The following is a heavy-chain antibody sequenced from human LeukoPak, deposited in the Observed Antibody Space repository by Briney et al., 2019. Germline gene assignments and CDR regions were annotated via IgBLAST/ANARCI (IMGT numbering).Heavy chain of an antibody. V-gene: IGHV3-23*01. CDR2: IGGSGTST. CDR1: GFSFNNYA. CDR3: AKTSLGHPPYYCTMDV. D-gene: IGHD7-27*01. J-gene: IGHJ6*02. Sequence: GGSLRLSCAASGFSFNNYAMIWVRQAPGKGLEWVSAIGGSGTSTFYADSVKGRFTISRDNSKNTLYLQMNNLRAEDTAVYYCAKTSLGHPPYYCTMDVWGQGTTVTVSS.